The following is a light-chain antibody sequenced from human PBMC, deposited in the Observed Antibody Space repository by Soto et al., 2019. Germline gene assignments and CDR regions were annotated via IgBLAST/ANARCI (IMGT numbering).Light chain of an antibody. CDR1: QSVSSY. CDR2: DAS. V-gene: IGKV3-11*01. CDR3: KQRSNWPPT. Sequence: EIVLTQSPATLSLSPGERATLSCRASQSVSSYLAWYQQKPGQAPRLLIYDASNRATGIPARFSGSGSGTDFTLQISSVEAEDVAVYYCKQRSNWPPTFGRGTTVEIK. J-gene: IGKJ1*01.